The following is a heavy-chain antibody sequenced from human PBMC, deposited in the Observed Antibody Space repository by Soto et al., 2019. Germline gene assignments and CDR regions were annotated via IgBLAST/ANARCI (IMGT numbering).Heavy chain of an antibody. CDR1: VYSVSSNCAA. CDR2: TDYRSKWYN. V-gene: IGHV6-1*01. CDR3: ARLESSADFHAFDI. J-gene: IGHJ3*02. D-gene: IGHD6-19*01. Sequence: SQTRSLTCAISVYSVSSNCAAWNRIRRFPSRGLECLGRTDYRSKWYNDYAVSMKGRITMNPETSKNQFFLQLDSVTPEDTVLYYLARLESSADFHAFDIWRKGNMVTV.